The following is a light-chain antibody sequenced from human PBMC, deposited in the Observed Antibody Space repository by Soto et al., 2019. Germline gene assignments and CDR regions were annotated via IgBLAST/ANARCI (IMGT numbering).Light chain of an antibody. CDR2: GAS. Sequence: EIVLTQSPGTLSLSPGERATLSCRASQSVSSSYLGWYQQKPGQPPRLLIYGASSRATGIPDRFSGSGSGTDFTLTISRLEPEDFAVYYCQQYGSSPLYTFGQGTKLEIK. CDR3: QQYGSSPLYT. CDR1: QSVSSSY. V-gene: IGKV3-20*01. J-gene: IGKJ2*01.